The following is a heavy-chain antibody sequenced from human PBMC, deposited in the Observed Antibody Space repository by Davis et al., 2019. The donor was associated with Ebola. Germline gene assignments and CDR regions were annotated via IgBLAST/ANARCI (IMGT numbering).Heavy chain of an antibody. J-gene: IGHJ5*02. Sequence: GESLKISCAASRFTVSSNYMSWVRQAPGKGLEWVSVIYSGGSTYYADSVKGRFTISRHNSKNTLYLQMNSLRAEDTAVYYCARTLRGYSGSLRYNWFDPWGQGTLVTVSS. CDR2: IYSGGST. D-gene: IGHD5-12*01. CDR1: RFTVSSNY. V-gene: IGHV3-53*04. CDR3: ARTLRGYSGSLRYNWFDP.